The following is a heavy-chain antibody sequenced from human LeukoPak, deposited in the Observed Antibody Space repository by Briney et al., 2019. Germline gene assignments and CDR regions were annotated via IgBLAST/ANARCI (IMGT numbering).Heavy chain of an antibody. CDR2: IYYGGRT. CDR1: GGSVSSGAYY. D-gene: IGHD3-22*01. Sequence: PSETLSLTCTVSGGSVSSGAYYWSWIRQPPGKGLEWIGYIYYGGRTSYNPSLKSRVTMSVDTSKNQFSLMLNSVTAADTAVYYCASAMGVITHFDYWGQGTLVTVSS. CDR3: ASAMGVITHFDY. V-gene: IGHV4-61*08. J-gene: IGHJ4*02.